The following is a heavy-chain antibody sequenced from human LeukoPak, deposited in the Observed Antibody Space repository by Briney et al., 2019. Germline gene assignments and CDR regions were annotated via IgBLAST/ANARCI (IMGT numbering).Heavy chain of an antibody. V-gene: IGHV3-23*01. Sequence: GPCPRPSLAASGLTFVTYATGWARPAPGRGLEWVSAISGSGGSTYYAASVKGRFTISRDNSKNTLYLQMNSLRAEDTAVYYCAKEQFPPWVYWGQGTLVTVSS. CDR2: ISGSGGST. CDR3: AKEQFPPWVY. D-gene: IGHD5-24*01. J-gene: IGHJ4*02. CDR1: GLTFVTYA.